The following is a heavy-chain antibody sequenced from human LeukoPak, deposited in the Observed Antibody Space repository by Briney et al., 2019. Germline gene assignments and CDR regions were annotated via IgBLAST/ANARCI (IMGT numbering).Heavy chain of an antibody. CDR3: ARGSTYYDFWSGYDHYYYYYMDV. J-gene: IGHJ6*03. D-gene: IGHD3-3*01. CDR1: GYTFTSYD. CDR2: MNPNSGNT. V-gene: IGHV1-8*01. Sequence: ASVKVSCKASGYTFTSYDINWVRQATGQGLEWMGWMNPNSGNTGYAQKFPGRVTMTRNTSISTAYMELSSLRSEDTAVYYCARGSTYYDFWSGYDHYYYYYMDVWGKGTTVTVSS.